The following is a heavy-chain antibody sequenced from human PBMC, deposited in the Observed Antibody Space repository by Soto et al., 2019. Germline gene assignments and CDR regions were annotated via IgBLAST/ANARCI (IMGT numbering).Heavy chain of an antibody. J-gene: IGHJ3*02. CDR3: ARGGACGGDCYSEDAFDI. D-gene: IGHD2-21*02. Sequence: SETLSLTCDVYGGSFSGYIWAWIRQPPGKGLEWIGEINHSGSTNYNPSLKSRVTISVDRSKNQFSLKLSSVTAADTAVYYCARGGACGGDCYSEDAFDIWGQGTMVTVSS. CDR2: INHSGST. CDR1: GGSFSGYI. V-gene: IGHV4-34*01.